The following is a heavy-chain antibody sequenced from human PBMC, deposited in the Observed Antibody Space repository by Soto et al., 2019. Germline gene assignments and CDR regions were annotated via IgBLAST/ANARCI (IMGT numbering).Heavy chain of an antibody. CDR3: ATNYDYGGD. CDR2: IIPALGVT. CDR1: GGTFGSYV. D-gene: IGHD4-17*01. Sequence: QVQLVQSAAEVKKPGSSVKVSCKASGGTFGSYVFSWVRQAPGQGLEWMGGIIPALGVTNYAQKFQGRVTITADQSTTTAYMELSSLRSEDTAVYYCATNYDYGGDWGQGTLVTVSS. V-gene: IGHV1-69*09. J-gene: IGHJ4*02.